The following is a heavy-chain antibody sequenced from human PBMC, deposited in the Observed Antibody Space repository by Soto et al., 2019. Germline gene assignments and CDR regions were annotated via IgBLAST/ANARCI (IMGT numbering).Heavy chain of an antibody. CDR1: GYSFTSYW. CDR2: IYPGDSDT. J-gene: IGHJ3*02. V-gene: IGHV5-51*01. Sequence: GESLKISCKGSGYSFTSYWISWVRQMPGKGLEWMGIIYPGDSDTRYSPSFQGQVTISADKSISTAYLQWSSLKASDTAMYYCATQAYYYDSSGYYYGAFDIWGQGTMVTVSS. CDR3: ATQAYYYDSSGYYYGAFDI. D-gene: IGHD3-22*01.